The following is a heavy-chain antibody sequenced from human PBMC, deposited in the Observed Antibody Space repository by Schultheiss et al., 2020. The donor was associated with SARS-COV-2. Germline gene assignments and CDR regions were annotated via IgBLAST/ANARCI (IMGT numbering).Heavy chain of an antibody. CDR1: GGSISSSSYY. Sequence: GSLRLSCTVSGGSISSSSYYWGWIRQPPGKGLEWIGSIYYSGSTYYNPSLKSRVTISVDTSKNQFSLKLSSVTAADTAVYYCARGRWGSARYFDYWGQGTLVTVSS. J-gene: IGHJ4*02. D-gene: IGHD3-16*01. CDR2: IYYSGST. V-gene: IGHV4-39*07. CDR3: ARGRWGSARYFDY.